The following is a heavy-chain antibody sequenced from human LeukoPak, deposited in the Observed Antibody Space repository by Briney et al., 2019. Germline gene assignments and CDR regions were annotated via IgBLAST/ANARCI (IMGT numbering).Heavy chain of an antibody. V-gene: IGHV1-18*04. CDR1: GYTFTSYG. CDR3: VRDTGIAAAAPRWFDP. CDR2: ISAYNGNT. J-gene: IGHJ5*02. D-gene: IGHD6-13*01. Sequence: GASVKVSCKASGYTFTSYGISWVRQAPGQGLEWMGWISAYNGNTNYAQKLQGRVTMTTDTSTSTAYMELRSLRSDDTAVYYCVRDTGIAAAAPRWFDPWGQGTLVTVSS.